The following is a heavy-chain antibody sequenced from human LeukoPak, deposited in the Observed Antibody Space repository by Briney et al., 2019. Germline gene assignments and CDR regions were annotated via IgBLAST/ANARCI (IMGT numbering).Heavy chain of an antibody. CDR2: IYYSGST. V-gene: IGHV4-39*01. CDR1: GVSISSSSYY. Sequence: PSETLSLTCTVSGVSISSSSYYWGWIRQPPGKGLEWIGSIYYSGSTYYNPSLKSRVTISVDTSKNRFSLKLSSVTATDTAVYYCARHSYYYDSSGYWRVDAFDIWGQGTMVTVSS. CDR3: ARHSYYYDSSGYWRVDAFDI. J-gene: IGHJ3*02. D-gene: IGHD3-22*01.